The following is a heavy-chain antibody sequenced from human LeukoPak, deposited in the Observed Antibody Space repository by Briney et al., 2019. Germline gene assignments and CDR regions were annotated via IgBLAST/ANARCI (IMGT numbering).Heavy chain of an antibody. CDR2: IYYSGST. Sequence: PSETLSLTCTVSGGSISSSSYYWGWIRQPPGKGLEWIGSIYYSGSTNYNPSLKSRVTISVDTSKNQFSLKLSSVTAADTAVYYCARHSASQTEQHFDYWGQGTLVTVSS. CDR3: ARHSASQTEQHFDY. D-gene: IGHD1/OR15-1a*01. CDR1: GGSISSSSYY. V-gene: IGHV4-39*01. J-gene: IGHJ4*02.